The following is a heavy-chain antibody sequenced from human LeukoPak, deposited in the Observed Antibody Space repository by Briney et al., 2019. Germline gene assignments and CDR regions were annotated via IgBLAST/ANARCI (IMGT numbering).Heavy chain of an antibody. J-gene: IGHJ6*03. CDR2: IYHSGST. V-gene: IGHV4-4*02. CDR1: GGSISSSNW. CDR3: ARSGPLGGVPYYDFWSGYSDYYYYYMDV. D-gene: IGHD3-3*01. Sequence: SETLSLTCAVSGGSISSSNWWSWVRQPPGKGLEWIGEIYHSGSTNYNPSLKSRVTISVDKSKNQFSLKLSSVTAADTAVYYCARSGPLGGVPYYDFWSGYSDYYYYYMDVWGKGTTVTVSS.